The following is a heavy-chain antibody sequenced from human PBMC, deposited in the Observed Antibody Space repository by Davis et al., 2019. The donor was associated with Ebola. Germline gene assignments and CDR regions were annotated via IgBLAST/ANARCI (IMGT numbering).Heavy chain of an antibody. CDR2: IYNGGST. D-gene: IGHD4-17*01. J-gene: IGHJ4*02. CDR3: AKCDYGDYGIDY. CDR1: GFTVSSNY. V-gene: IGHV3-53*01. Sequence: GGSLRLSCAASGFTVSSNYMSWVRQAPGKGLEWVSVIYNGGSTYYADSVKGRFTISRDNSKNTLYLQMNSLRAEDTAVYYCAKCDYGDYGIDYWGQGTLVTVSS.